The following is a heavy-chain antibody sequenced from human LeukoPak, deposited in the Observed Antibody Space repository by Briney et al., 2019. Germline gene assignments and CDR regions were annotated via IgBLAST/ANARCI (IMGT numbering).Heavy chain of an antibody. Sequence: GGSLRLSCAASGFTVSSNYMSWVRQAPGKGLEWVANMGQDVSETYYVDSVKGRFTISRDNAKNSVYLQMNSLRAEDTAVYYCARAGDVGAVDYWGQGTLVTVSS. J-gene: IGHJ4*02. D-gene: IGHD1-26*01. CDR3: ARAGDVGAVDY. CDR2: MGQDVSET. V-gene: IGHV3-7*02. CDR1: GFTVSSNY.